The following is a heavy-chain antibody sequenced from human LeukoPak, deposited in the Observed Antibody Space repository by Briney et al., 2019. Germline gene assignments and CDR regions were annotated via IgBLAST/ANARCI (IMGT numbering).Heavy chain of an antibody. D-gene: IGHD1-7*01. CDR1: GFTFSSYW. CDR3: TRSWNYVLDY. CDR2: INTDGSYT. J-gene: IGHJ4*02. Sequence: PGGSLRLSCAASGFTFSSYWMHWGRQAPGKGLVWVSRINTDGSYTDYADSVKGRFSLSRDNAKNTLYLQLNSLRAEDTAVYYCTRSWNYVLDYWGQGTLVTVSS. V-gene: IGHV3-74*01.